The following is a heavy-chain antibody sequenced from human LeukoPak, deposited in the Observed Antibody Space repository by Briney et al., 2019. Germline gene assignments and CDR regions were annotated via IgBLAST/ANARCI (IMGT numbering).Heavy chain of an antibody. D-gene: IGHD3-22*01. CDR3: AKYDYYDSSGSSDY. V-gene: IGHV3-23*01. CDR2: ISGSGGST. CDR1: GFTFSSYG. J-gene: IGHJ4*02. Sequence: PGGSLRLSCAASGFTFSSYGMHWVRQAPGKGLEWVSAISGSGGSTYYADSVKGRFTISRDNSKNTLYLQMNSLRAEDTAVYYCAKYDYYDSSGSSDYWGQGTLVTVSS.